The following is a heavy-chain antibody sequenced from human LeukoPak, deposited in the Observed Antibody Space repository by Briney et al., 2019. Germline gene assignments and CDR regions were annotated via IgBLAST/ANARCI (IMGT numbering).Heavy chain of an antibody. CDR1: GGSISSSSYY. CDR2: IYYSGST. Sequence: SETLSLTCTVSGGSISSSSYYWGWIRQPPGKGLEWIGSIYYSGSTYYNPSLKSRVTISVDTSKNQFSLKLSSVTAADTAVYYCARDLRYSWGSYTHGYDYWGQGTLVTVSS. D-gene: IGHD3-16*01. J-gene: IGHJ4*02. V-gene: IGHV4-39*07. CDR3: ARDLRYSWGSYTHGYDY.